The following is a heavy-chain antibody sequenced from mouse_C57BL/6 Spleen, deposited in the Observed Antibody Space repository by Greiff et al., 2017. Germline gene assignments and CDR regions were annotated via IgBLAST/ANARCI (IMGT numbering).Heavy chain of an antibody. Sequence: QVQLKESGPGILQSSQTLSLSCSFSGFSLSTSGMGVSWIRQPSGKGLEWLAHTYWDDDTCHNPFPKRQPLISKDTSRNQVFLKITSVDSADTSTYYCARRGYDSFFDYWGQGTTLTVSS. D-gene: IGHD2-4*01. CDR1: GFSLSTSGMG. J-gene: IGHJ2*01. V-gene: IGHV8-12*01. CDR2: TYWDDDT. CDR3: ARRGYDSFFDY.